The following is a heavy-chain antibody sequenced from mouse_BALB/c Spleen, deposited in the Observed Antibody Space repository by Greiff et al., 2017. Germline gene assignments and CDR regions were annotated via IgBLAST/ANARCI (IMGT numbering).Heavy chain of an antibody. CDR3: ARGPDYGNSFDY. D-gene: IGHD2-1*01. CDR1: GFTFSSYA. V-gene: IGHV5-6-5*01. Sequence: EVKLVESGGGLVKPGGSLKLSCAASGFTFSSYAMSWVRQTPEKRLEWVASISSGGSTYYPDSVKGRFTISRDNARNILYLQMSSLRSEDTAMYYCARGPDYGNSFDYWGQGTTLTVSS. J-gene: IGHJ2*01. CDR2: ISSGGST.